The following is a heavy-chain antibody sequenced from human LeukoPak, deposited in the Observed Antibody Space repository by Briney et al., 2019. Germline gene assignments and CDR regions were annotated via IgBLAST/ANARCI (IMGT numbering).Heavy chain of an antibody. D-gene: IGHD1-1*01. CDR3: ARALEPFDY. CDR1: GGSLSGYY. V-gene: IGHV4-34*01. J-gene: IGHJ4*02. CDR2: INHSGST. Sequence: TSETLSLTCAAYGGSLSGYYWSWIRQPPGKGLEWIGEINHSGSTNYNPSLKSRVTISVDTSKNQFSLKLSSVTAADTAVYYCARALEPFDYWGQGTLVTVSS.